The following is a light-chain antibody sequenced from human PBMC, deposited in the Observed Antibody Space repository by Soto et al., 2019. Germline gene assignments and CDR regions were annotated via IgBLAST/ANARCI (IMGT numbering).Light chain of an antibody. V-gene: IGKV3-15*01. CDR2: AAS. CDR3: QQYNNWRGT. Sequence: EMVLTQSPATLSVSPGERATLSCRASQSVSSRLAWYQQKPGQAPRLLIYAASTRATGIPARFSGSGSGTDFTLTISSLQSEDFAVYYCQQYNNWRGTFGQGTKVDIK. J-gene: IGKJ1*01. CDR1: QSVSSR.